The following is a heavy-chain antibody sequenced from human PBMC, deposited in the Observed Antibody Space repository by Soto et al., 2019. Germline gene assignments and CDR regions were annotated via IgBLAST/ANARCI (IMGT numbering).Heavy chain of an antibody. D-gene: IGHD6-19*01. V-gene: IGHV4-34*01. Sequence: SETLSLTCAVYGGSFSGYYWSWIRQPPGKGLEWIGEINHSGSTNYNPSLKSRVTISVDTSKNQFSLKLSSVTAADTAVYYCARTKGQAVAGPSGTFDIWGQGTMVTVSS. J-gene: IGHJ3*02. CDR3: ARTKGQAVAGPSGTFDI. CDR1: GGSFSGYY. CDR2: INHSGST.